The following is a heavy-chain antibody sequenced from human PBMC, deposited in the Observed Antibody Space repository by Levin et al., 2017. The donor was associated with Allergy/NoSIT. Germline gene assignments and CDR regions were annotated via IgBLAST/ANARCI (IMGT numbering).Heavy chain of an antibody. V-gene: IGHV1-18*01. J-gene: IGHJ4*02. D-gene: IGHD5-24*01. CDR3: ARDLGDGYNKWFDY. Sequence: ASVKVSCKASGYTFTSFGISWVRQAPGQGLEWMGWISAYNGNTNSAQQFQGRVTMTTDTSTSTAYMELKSLRSDDTAVYYCARDLGDGYNKWFDYWGQGTLVTVSS. CDR1: GYTFTSFG. CDR2: ISAYNGNT.